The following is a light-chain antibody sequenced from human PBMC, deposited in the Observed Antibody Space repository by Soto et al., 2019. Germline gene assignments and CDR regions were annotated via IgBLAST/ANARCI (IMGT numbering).Light chain of an antibody. CDR1: QSVGTW. Sequence: DIQMTQSPSTLSASVGDRVTVICRASQSVGTWLAWYQQKPGRAPNLLIYDASTLASAVPSRFSGSGSGTEFTLTISSLQSEDFATYYCLQYQNYVFGQGTKVDIK. J-gene: IGKJ1*01. V-gene: IGKV1-5*02. CDR2: DAS. CDR3: LQYQNYV.